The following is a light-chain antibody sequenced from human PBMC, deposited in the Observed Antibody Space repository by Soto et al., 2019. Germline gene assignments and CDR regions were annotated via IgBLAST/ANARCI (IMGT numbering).Light chain of an antibody. J-gene: IGLJ2*01. CDR2: DVS. V-gene: IGLV2-14*01. Sequence: QSVLTQPASVSGSPGQSITISCTGTSSDVGGYNYVSWYQQHPGKAPKLMIYDVSNRPSGVSDRFSSSKSGNTASLTISGLQAEDEADYYCSSYTSSSTHVVFGGGTKLTVL. CDR3: SSYTSSSTHVV. CDR1: SSDVGGYNY.